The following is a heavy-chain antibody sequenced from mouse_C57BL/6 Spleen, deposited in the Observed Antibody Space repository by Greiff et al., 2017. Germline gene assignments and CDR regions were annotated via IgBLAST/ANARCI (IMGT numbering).Heavy chain of an antibody. CDR2: INPNNGGT. J-gene: IGHJ3*01. CDR1: GYTFTDYY. V-gene: IGHV1-26*01. D-gene: IGHD2-1*01. Sequence: VQLQQSGPELVKPGASVKISCKASGYTFTDYYMNWVKQSHGKSLEWIGDINPNNGGTSYNQKFKGKATLTVDKSSSTAYMELRSLTSEDSAVYYCAQGGNFWCAHWGQRTLVTVS. CDR3: AQGGNFWCAH.